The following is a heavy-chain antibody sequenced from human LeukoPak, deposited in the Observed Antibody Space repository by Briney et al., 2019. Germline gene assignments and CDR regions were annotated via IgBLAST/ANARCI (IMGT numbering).Heavy chain of an antibody. J-gene: IGHJ4*02. V-gene: IGHV4-39*07. CDR2: IYYSGST. D-gene: IGHD5-18*01. Sequence: SETLSLTCTVSGGSISSSTYSWGWIRQPPGKGLEWIGTIYYSGSTFYNPSLKSRVTISLDTSKNHFSLKLSSVTAADTAVYYCATSDTVMVKSACWGQGTLVTVSS. CDR1: GGSISSSTYS. CDR3: ATSDTVMVKSAC.